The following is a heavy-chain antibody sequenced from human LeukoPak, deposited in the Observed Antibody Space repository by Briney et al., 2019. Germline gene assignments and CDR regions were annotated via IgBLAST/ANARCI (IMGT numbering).Heavy chain of an antibody. CDR2: IYLRGNT. Sequence: SGTLSLTCAISGGSISSSNWWTWVRQPPGKGLEWVGEIYLRGNTNYNPSLESRVTISVDTSKDQFSLKLSSVTAADTAVYYCAREDYGGNWYFDLWGRGTLVTVSS. J-gene: IGHJ2*01. CDR1: GGSISSSNW. CDR3: AREDYGGNWYFDL. V-gene: IGHV4-4*02. D-gene: IGHD4-23*01.